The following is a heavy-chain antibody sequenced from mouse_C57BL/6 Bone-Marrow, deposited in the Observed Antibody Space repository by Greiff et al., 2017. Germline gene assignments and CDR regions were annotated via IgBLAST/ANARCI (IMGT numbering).Heavy chain of an antibody. Sequence: VMLVESGAELARPGASVKMSCKASGYTFTSYTMHWVKQRPGQGLEWIGYINPSSGYTKYNQKFKDKATLTADKSSSTAYMQLSSLTSEDSAVYYCARGGLQFAYWGQGTLVTVSA. CDR1: GYTFTSYT. D-gene: IGHD2-4*01. CDR2: INPSSGYT. J-gene: IGHJ3*01. V-gene: IGHV1-4*01. CDR3: ARGGLQFAY.